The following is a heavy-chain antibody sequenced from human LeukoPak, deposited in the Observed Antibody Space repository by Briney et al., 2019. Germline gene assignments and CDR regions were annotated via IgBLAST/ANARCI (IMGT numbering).Heavy chain of an antibody. Sequence: GGSLRLSCAASGFTFSSYAMSSVRQAPGKGLEWVSGLTGSGDSTYYADSVKGRFTISRDNSKNTVYLQMNSLRVEDTAVYYCAKRREGVAASFDYWGQGTLVTVSS. CDR3: AKRREGVAASFDY. CDR1: GFTFSSYA. V-gene: IGHV3-23*01. CDR2: LTGSGDST. D-gene: IGHD6-19*01. J-gene: IGHJ4*02.